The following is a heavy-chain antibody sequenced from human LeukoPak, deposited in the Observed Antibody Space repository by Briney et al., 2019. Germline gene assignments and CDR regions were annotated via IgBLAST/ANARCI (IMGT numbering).Heavy chain of an antibody. CDR3: ARGGRCSGGSCYRGVHYFDY. D-gene: IGHD2-15*01. CDR1: GDSISSGDYY. J-gene: IGHJ4*02. V-gene: IGHV4-61*02. CDR2: ISSSGST. Sequence: PSETLSLTCTVSGDSISSGDYYWNWIRQPAGKGLEWIGRISSSGSTNYNPSLKSRVTISVDTSKNQFSLKLSSVTAADTAVYYCARGGRCSGGSCYRGVHYFDYWGQGTLVTVSS.